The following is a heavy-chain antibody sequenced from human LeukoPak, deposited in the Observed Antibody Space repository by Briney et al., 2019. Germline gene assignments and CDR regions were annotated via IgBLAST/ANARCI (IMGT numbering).Heavy chain of an antibody. CDR3: ARDHYGSGSYYTRALFDY. CDR2: IWYDGSNK. J-gene: IGHJ4*02. D-gene: IGHD3-10*01. Sequence: PGGSLRLSCAASGFNFTSYGMHWVRQAPGKGLEWVAVIWYDGSNKYYADSVKGRFTISRDNSKNTLYLQMNSLRAEDTAVYYCARDHYGSGSYYTRALFDYWGQGTLVTVSS. CDR1: GFNFTSYG. V-gene: IGHV3-33*01.